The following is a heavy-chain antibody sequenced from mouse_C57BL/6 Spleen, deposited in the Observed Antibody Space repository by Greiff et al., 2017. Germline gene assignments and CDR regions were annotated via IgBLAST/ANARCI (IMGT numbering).Heavy chain of an antibody. Sequence: VQLQQPGAELVKPGASVKLSCKASGYTFTSYWMQWVKQRPGQGLEWIGEIDPSDSYTNYNQKFKGKATLTVDTSSSTAYMQLSSLTSEDTAVYYCTTQGRRYWYFDVWGTGTTVTVSS. V-gene: IGHV1-50*01. CDR3: TTQGRRYWYFDV. J-gene: IGHJ1*03. CDR1: GYTFTSYW. CDR2: IDPSDSYT. D-gene: IGHD1-1*01.